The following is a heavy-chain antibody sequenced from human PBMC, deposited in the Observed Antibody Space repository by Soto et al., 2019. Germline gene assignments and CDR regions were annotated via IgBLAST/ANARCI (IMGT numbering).Heavy chain of an antibody. CDR3: ARVHYGDPFDY. V-gene: IGHV4-31*03. Sequence: SETLSLTCTVSGDSISSGGYYWSWVRQHPGEGLEWIGYIYYTGSTHYNPSLKSRVNISVDTSKNQFSLKVSSVTAADTAVYYCARVHYGDPFDYWGQGTLVTISS. J-gene: IGHJ4*02. CDR2: IYYTGST. CDR1: GDSISSGGYY. D-gene: IGHD4-17*01.